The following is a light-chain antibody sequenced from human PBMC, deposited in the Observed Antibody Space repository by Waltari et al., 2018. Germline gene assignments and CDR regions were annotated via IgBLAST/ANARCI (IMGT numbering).Light chain of an antibody. Sequence: EIVLTQSPATLSLSPGERPTLPCRASQSVSSYLAWYQQKPGQAPRLLIYDASNRATGIPARFSGSGYGTDFTLTISSLEPEDFAVYYCQQRSNWPPIFTFGPGTKVDIK. V-gene: IGKV3-11*01. J-gene: IGKJ3*01. CDR2: DAS. CDR1: QSVSSY. CDR3: QQRSNWPPIFT.